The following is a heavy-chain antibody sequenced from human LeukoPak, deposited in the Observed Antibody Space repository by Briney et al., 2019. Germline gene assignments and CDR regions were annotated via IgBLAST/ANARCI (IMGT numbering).Heavy chain of an antibody. D-gene: IGHD3-16*01. Sequence: GGSLTLSCAASGLSFSSFAMSWVRQAPARGLQWLSSMKGTGETFYTDSVRGRFTLSRDDSRNTVYLQLNNLRVEDTAVYYCARASWVSSADAVWWGQGTVVTVSS. J-gene: IGHJ4*02. CDR1: GLSFSSFA. CDR2: MKGTGET. CDR3: ARASWVSSADAVW. V-gene: IGHV3-23*01.